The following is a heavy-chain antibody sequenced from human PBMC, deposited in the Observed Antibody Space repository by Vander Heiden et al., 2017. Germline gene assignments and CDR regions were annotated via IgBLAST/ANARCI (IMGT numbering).Heavy chain of an antibody. CDR2: ISSRSGTI. CDR3: AKSDDY. V-gene: IGHV3-48*02. CDR1: GFTCSRYS. Sequence: EVQLLESGRGLVQPGGSLSLTGVASGFTCSRYSMNWVRQAPGKGLEWLSYISSRSGTIYYADSVMGRFTISRDNAKNSVYLQMNSLRDEDTAVYYCAKSDDYWGQGTLVTVSS. J-gene: IGHJ4*02.